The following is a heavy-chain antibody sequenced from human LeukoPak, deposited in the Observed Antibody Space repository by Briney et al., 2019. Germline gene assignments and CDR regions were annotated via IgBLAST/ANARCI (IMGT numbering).Heavy chain of an antibody. Sequence: ASVKVSCKASGCTFTSYGISWVRQAPGQGLEWMGWISAYNGNTNYAQKLQGRVTMTTDTSTSTAYMELRSLRSDDTAVYYCARGIGYCSSTSCYNWFDPWGREPWSPSPQ. CDR2: ISAYNGNT. CDR1: GCTFTSYG. CDR3: ARGIGYCSSTSCYNWFDP. J-gene: IGHJ5*02. D-gene: IGHD2-2*01. V-gene: IGHV1-18*01.